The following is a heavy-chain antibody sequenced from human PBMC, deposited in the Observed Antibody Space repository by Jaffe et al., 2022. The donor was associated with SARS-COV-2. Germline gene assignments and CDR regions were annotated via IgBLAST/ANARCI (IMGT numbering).Heavy chain of an antibody. CDR3: AKAGGITIFGVAPDPFDY. V-gene: IGHV3-30*18. CDR1: GFTFSSYG. Sequence: QVQLVESGGGVVQPGRSLRLSCAASGFTFSSYGMHWVRQAPGKGLEWVAVISYDGSNKYYADSVKGRFTISRDNSKNTLYLQMNSLRAEDTAVYYCAKAGGITIFGVAPDPFDYWGQGTLVTVSS. J-gene: IGHJ4*02. CDR2: ISYDGSNK. D-gene: IGHD3-3*01.